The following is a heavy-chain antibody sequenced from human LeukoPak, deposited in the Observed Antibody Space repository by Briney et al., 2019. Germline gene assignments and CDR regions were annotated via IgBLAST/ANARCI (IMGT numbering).Heavy chain of an antibody. V-gene: IGHV3-7*01. CDR3: ARARYCSSGNCYKDY. Sequence: GGSLRLPFEPSGFTFVIYWMSWSRQPPGKGREWLANLTGDGSEKYFAGSVKGRFTISRDNARNSLFLQMNSLRAEDTAVYYCARARYCSSGNCYKDYWGQGSLVTVSS. CDR2: LTGDGSEK. D-gene: IGHD2-15*01. J-gene: IGHJ4*02. CDR1: GFTFVIYW.